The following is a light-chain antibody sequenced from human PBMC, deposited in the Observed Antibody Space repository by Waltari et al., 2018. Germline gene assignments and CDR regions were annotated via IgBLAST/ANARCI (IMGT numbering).Light chain of an antibody. CDR2: AVS. Sequence: DIQMTQSPSSLSASVGDRVTITCRASQMIASYLNWYQQKPGKAPKLLISAVSTLRSGVPSRFSGSGSRTDFTLTISSLQPEDFAICYCQQNYITHLTFGGGTRVEIK. J-gene: IGKJ4*01. CDR3: QQNYITHLT. V-gene: IGKV1-39*01. CDR1: QMIASY.